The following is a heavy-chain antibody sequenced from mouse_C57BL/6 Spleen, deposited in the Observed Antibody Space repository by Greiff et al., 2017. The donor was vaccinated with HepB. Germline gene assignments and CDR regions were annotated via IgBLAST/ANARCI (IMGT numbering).Heavy chain of an antibody. D-gene: IGHD1-1*01. CDR2: ISGGGGNT. V-gene: IGHV5-9*01. CDR1: GFTFSSYT. Sequence: DVMLVESGGGLVKPGGSLKLSCAASGFTFSSYTMSWVRQTPEKRLEWVATISGGGGNTYYPDSVKGRFTISRDNAKNTLYLQMSSLRSEDTALYYCARHVDYYGSSSGYFDVWGTGTTVTVSS. CDR3: ARHVDYYGSSSGYFDV. J-gene: IGHJ1*03.